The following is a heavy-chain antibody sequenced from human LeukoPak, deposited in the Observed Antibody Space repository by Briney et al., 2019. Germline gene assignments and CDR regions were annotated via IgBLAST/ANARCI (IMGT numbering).Heavy chain of an antibody. D-gene: IGHD3-22*01. CDR1: GGSISSGSYY. J-gene: IGHJ6*03. Sequence: SETLSLTCTVSGGSISSGSYYWSWIRQPAGKGLEWIGRIYTSGSTNYNPSLKSRVTISVDTSKNQFSLKLSSVTAADTAVYYCARDRRYYDSSGYSYYYYYYMDVWGEGTTVTVSS. CDR2: IYTSGST. V-gene: IGHV4-61*02. CDR3: ARDRRYYDSSGYSYYYYYYMDV.